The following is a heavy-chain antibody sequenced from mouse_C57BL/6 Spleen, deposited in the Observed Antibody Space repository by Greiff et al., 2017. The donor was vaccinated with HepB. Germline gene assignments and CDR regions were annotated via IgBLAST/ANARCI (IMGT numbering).Heavy chain of an antibody. V-gene: IGHV1-72*01. Sequence: QVQLQQPGAELVKPGASVKLSCKASGYTFTSYWMHWGKQRPGRGLEWIGRIEPNSGGTKYNEKFKSKATLTVDKPSSTAYMQLSSLTSEDSAVYDCARGTIVTTFDYWGQGTTLTVSS. J-gene: IGHJ2*01. CDR1: GYTFTSYW. CDR3: ARGTIVTTFDY. CDR2: IEPNSGGT. D-gene: IGHD2-5*01.